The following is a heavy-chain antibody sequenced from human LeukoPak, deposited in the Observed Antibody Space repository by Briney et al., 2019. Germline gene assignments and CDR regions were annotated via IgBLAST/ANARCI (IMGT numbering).Heavy chain of an antibody. V-gene: IGHV3-73*01. D-gene: IGHD2-21*02. CDR3: RVVVTAIGGTDAFDI. J-gene: IGHJ3*02. CDR1: GLTFSGSA. Sequence: GGSLRLSCAASGLTFSGSAMHWVRQASGKGLEWVGRIRSKANSYATAYAASVKGRFTISRDDSKHTAYLQMNSLKTEDTAVYYCRVVVTAIGGTDAFDIWGQGTMVTVSS. CDR2: IRSKANSYAT.